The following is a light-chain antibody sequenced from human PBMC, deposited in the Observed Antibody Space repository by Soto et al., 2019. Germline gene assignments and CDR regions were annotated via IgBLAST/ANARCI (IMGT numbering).Light chain of an antibody. V-gene: IGKV3-11*01. J-gene: IGKJ4*01. CDR1: QSVTTS. Sequence: EIVLTQSPATLSLSPGDRATLSCRASQSVTTSLAWYQHQPGQAPRLLIYDASNRAAGVPARFSGSGSGTHFSLTISSLEPGDFAVYYCHQRSNWPSLTFGGGTKLEIK. CDR2: DAS. CDR3: HQRSNWPSLT.